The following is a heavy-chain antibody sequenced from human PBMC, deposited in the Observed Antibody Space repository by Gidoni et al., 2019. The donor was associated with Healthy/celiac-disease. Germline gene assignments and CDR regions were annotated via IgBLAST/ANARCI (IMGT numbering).Heavy chain of an antibody. CDR1: GFPFSSYA. V-gene: IGHV3-23*01. CDR2: ISGSGGST. CDR3: AKDPPLWFGELSHFDY. Sequence: EVQLLESGGGLVQPGGSLRLSCAASGFPFSSYAMSWVRQAPGKGLEWVSAISGSGGSTYYADSVKGRFTISRDNSKNTLYLQMNSLRAEDTAVYYCAKDPPLWFGELSHFDYWGQGTLVTVSS. D-gene: IGHD3-10*01. J-gene: IGHJ4*02.